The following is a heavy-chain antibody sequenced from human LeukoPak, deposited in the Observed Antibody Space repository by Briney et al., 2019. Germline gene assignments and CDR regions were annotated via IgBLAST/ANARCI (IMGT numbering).Heavy chain of an antibody. J-gene: IGHJ4*02. CDR1: GFTFSSYW. CDR2: IKPDGSES. CDR3: AKPAVGYGDYGVDY. Sequence: GGSLRLSCAASGFTFSSYWMSWVRQAPGKELEWVAIIKPDGSESYCVDSVEGRFTVSRDNTKNSLYLQMNSLRAEDTAVYYCAKPAVGYGDYGVDYWGQGTLVTVSS. D-gene: IGHD4-17*01. V-gene: IGHV3-7*01.